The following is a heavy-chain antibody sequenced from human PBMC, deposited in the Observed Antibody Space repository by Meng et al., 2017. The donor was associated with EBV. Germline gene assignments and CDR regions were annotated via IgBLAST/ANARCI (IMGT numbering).Heavy chain of an antibody. CDR2: IYHSGST. Sequence: QVQLQESGPGLVKPSGXLSLPCAVSGGSISSSNWWSWVRQPPGKGLEWIGEIYHSGSTNYNPSLKSRVTISVDKSKNQFSLKLSSVTAADTAVYYCARDRGGYYDSSGYYADWGQGTRVTVAS. J-gene: IGHJ4*02. V-gene: IGHV4-4*02. CDR1: GGSISSSNW. D-gene: IGHD3-22*01. CDR3: ARDRGGYYDSSGYYAD.